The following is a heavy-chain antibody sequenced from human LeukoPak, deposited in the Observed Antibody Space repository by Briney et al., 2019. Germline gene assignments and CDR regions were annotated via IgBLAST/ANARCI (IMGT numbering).Heavy chain of an antibody. Sequence: GGSLRLSCAASGFTFSSYAMHWVRQAPGKGLEWVAVISYDGSNKYYADSVKGRFTISRDNSKNTLYLQMNSLRAEDTAVYYCARAFHKLGYCSGGSCYGTDYWGQGTLVTVSS. D-gene: IGHD2-15*01. CDR1: GFTFSSYA. V-gene: IGHV3-30-3*01. CDR2: ISYDGSNK. J-gene: IGHJ4*02. CDR3: ARAFHKLGYCSGGSCYGTDY.